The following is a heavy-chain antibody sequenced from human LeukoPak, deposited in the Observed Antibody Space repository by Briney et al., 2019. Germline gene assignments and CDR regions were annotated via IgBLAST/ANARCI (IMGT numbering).Heavy chain of an antibody. J-gene: IGHJ6*02. CDR3: ARVGIYCSSTSCYYYYGMDV. CDR2: INHSGST. CDR1: GGSFSGYY. D-gene: IGHD2-2*01. Sequence: SETLSLTCAVYGGSFSGYYWSWIRQPPGKGLEWIGEINHSGSTNYNPSLKSRVTISVDTSKNQFSLKLSSVTAADTAVYHCARVGIYCSSTSCYYYYGMDVWGQGTTVTVSS. V-gene: IGHV4-34*01.